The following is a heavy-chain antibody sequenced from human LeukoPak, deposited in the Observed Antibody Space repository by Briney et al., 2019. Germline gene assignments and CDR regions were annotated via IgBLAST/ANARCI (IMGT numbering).Heavy chain of an antibody. Sequence: GSLKISCAASGFTFRNHDMKWVRQASGEGLEWVSSIDSDSTYIHYADSVKGRFTISRDNAKNSLYLQMSSLRAEDTAVYYCARSPGTMVRGVTRSFFDHWGQGTLVAVSS. D-gene: IGHD3-10*01. CDR2: IDSDSTYI. CDR3: ARSPGTMVRGVTRSFFDH. J-gene: IGHJ4*02. V-gene: IGHV3-21*01. CDR1: GFTFRNHD.